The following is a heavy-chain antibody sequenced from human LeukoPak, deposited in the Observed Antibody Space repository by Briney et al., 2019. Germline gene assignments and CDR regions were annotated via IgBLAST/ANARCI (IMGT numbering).Heavy chain of an antibody. CDR2: INHSGST. CDR3: ARENWGFDY. Sequence: SSETLSLTCAVYGGSFCGYYWSWIRQPPGKGLEWIGEINHSGSTNYNPSLKSRVTISVDTSKNQFSLKLSSVTAADTAVYYCARENWGFDYWGQGTLVTVSS. V-gene: IGHV4-34*01. CDR1: GGSFCGYY. J-gene: IGHJ4*02. D-gene: IGHD7-27*01.